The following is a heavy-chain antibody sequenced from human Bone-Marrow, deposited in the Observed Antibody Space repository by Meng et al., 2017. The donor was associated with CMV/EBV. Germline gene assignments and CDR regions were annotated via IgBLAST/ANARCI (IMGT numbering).Heavy chain of an antibody. Sequence: GESLKISCAASGFTFSSYSMNWVRQAPGKGPEWVSSISSSSSYIYYADSVKGRFTISRDNAKNSLYLQMNSLRAEDTAVYYCARKPLAAAGHNWFDPWGQGTLVTVSS. CDR2: ISSSSSYI. V-gene: IGHV3-21*01. CDR1: GFTFSSYS. J-gene: IGHJ5*02. D-gene: IGHD6-13*01. CDR3: ARKPLAAAGHNWFDP.